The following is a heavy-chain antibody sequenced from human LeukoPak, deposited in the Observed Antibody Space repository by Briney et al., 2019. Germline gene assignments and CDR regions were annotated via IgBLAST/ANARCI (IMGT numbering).Heavy chain of an antibody. D-gene: IGHD2-15*01. Sequence: GGSLRLSCAASGFTFSGYEMNWVRQAPGKGLEWVSYISSSDSTIYYADSVKGRFTISRDNAKNSLYLQMNSLRAEDTAVYYCARGGLLHYGMDVWGKGTTVTVSS. CDR3: ARGGLLHYGMDV. J-gene: IGHJ6*04. CDR2: ISSSDSTI. V-gene: IGHV3-48*03. CDR1: GFTFSGYE.